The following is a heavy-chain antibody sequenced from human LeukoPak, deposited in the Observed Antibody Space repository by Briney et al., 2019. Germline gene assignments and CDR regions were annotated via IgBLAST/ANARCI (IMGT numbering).Heavy chain of an antibody. J-gene: IGHJ4*02. CDR3: ARHSSSWYFDY. Sequence: GASLKISGKVPEYSFTSYWIGWVRQMPGKGLEWMGIIYPGDSDTRYSPSYQSEVTNSADKSISTAYLQWSSLKASDTAMYYCARHSSSWYFDYWGQGTLVTVSS. D-gene: IGHD6-13*01. CDR2: IYPGDSDT. CDR1: EYSFTSYW. V-gene: IGHV5-51*01.